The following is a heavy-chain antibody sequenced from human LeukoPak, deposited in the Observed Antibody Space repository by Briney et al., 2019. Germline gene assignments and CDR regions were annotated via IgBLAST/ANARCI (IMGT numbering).Heavy chain of an antibody. J-gene: IGHJ4*02. V-gene: IGHV4-59*01. Sequence: SETLSLTYTVSSGLIRDYYWSWIRQPPGKGLEWIGYINYSGNTNYNPSLKSRVTISVNTSKNQFSLRLTSVTAADTAVFYWASDGRQDYVFFDYWGQGSLVTVSS. CDR3: ASDGRQDYVFFDY. D-gene: IGHD4-17*01. CDR2: INYSGNT. CDR1: SGLIRDYY.